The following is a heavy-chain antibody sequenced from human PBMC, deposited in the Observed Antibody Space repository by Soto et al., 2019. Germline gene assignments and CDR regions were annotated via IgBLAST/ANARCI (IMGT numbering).Heavy chain of an antibody. D-gene: IGHD6-19*01. Sequence: PSETLSLTCAAYGGSFSDFSWSWIRQSPGKGLEWIGEINPGAITNYNPSLKTRVTMSLDTANNQFSLKLHSVIAADTAVYYCVRGSLYNFDSSGTELWFDPWGQGALVTVSS. CDR3: VRGSLYNFDSSGTELWFDP. V-gene: IGHV4-34*01. CDR2: INPGAIT. J-gene: IGHJ5*02. CDR1: GGSFSDFS.